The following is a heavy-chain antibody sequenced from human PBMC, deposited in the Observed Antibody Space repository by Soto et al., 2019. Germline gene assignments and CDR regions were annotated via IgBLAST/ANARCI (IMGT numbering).Heavy chain of an antibody. D-gene: IGHD3-22*01. CDR2: IYWDDDK. CDR1: GFSLSTSGVG. J-gene: IGHJ4*02. Sequence: QITLKESGPTLVKPTQTLTLTCTFSGFSLSTSGVGVCWIRQPPGKALEWLALIYWDDDKRFSPSLKSRLTITKDTSKSRVVLTMTNMDPVDTATYYCAHSILVIPLYYFDYWGQGTLVTVSS. CDR3: AHSILVIPLYYFDY. V-gene: IGHV2-5*02.